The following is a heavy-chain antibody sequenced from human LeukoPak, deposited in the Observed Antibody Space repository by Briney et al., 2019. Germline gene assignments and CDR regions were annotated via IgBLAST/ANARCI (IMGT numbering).Heavy chain of an antibody. V-gene: IGHV3-23*01. CDR2: LSGSGADT. D-gene: IGHD4-17*01. CDR3: AKDRYGTRYFDY. CDR1: GFTFSKNA. J-gene: IGHJ4*02. Sequence: PGGSLRLSCAASGFTFSKNAMSWVRQAPGKGREWVSSLSGSGADTYYAVSVKGRFTISRDNAKNTAYLQMNSLRAEDTAVYYCAKDRYGTRYFDYWGQGTLVTAS.